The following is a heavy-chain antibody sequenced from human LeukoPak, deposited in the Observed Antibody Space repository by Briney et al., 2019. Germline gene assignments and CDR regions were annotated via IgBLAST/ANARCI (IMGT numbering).Heavy chain of an antibody. CDR3: ARNAGGQKLFYYYYGMDV. Sequence: SETLSLTCTVSGGSINSYYWSWIRQSPGKGLEWIGNIFYSGSTNYNPSLKSRVTISIDTSKNQFSLKLSSVTAADTAVYYSARNAGGQKLFYYYYGMDVWGQGTTVTVSS. J-gene: IGHJ6*02. D-gene: IGHD6-13*01. CDR2: IFYSGST. CDR1: GGSINSYY. V-gene: IGHV4-59*01.